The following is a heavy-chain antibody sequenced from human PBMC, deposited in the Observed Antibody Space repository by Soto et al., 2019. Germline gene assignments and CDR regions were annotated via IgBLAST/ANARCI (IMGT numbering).Heavy chain of an antibody. CDR1: GFTFSDYA. J-gene: IGHJ4*02. V-gene: IGHV3-30*18. Sequence: VQLVESGGGVVQPGRSLRLSCAASGFTFSDYAMHWVRQAPGKGLEWVAVVSHDGRNTHYADSVKGRFTISRDSSKKTASVEMTRLRGEEAAVYYCAKGGRQWLVRSDFNSWGQGALVTVSS. CDR2: VSHDGRNT. D-gene: IGHD6-19*01. CDR3: AKGGRQWLVRSDFNS.